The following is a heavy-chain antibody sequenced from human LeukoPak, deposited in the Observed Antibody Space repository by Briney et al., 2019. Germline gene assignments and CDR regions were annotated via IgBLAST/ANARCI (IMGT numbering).Heavy chain of an antibody. CDR2: ISSSSSYI. D-gene: IGHD4-4*01. Sequence: GGSLRLSCAASGFTFSSYSMNWVRQAPGKGLEWVSSISSSSSYIYYADSVKGRFTISRDNAKNSVYLQMNSLRAEDTAVYFCTRVRRDDYTTSGYTTSYYYFDYWGQGALVTVSS. CDR3: TRVRRDDYTTSGYTTSYYYFDY. V-gene: IGHV3-21*01. CDR1: GFTFSSYS. J-gene: IGHJ4*02.